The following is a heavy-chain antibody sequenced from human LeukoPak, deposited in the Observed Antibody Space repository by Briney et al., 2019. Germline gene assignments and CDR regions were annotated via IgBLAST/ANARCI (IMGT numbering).Heavy chain of an antibody. Sequence: GGSLRLSCAASGFTFSSCAMSWVRQAPGKGLEWVSAISGSGGSTYYADSVKGRFTISRDNSKNTLYLQMNSLRAEDTAVYYCAKMYSSGWYFLFDYWGQGTLVTVSS. D-gene: IGHD6-19*01. V-gene: IGHV3-23*01. CDR1: GFTFSSCA. CDR2: ISGSGGST. J-gene: IGHJ4*02. CDR3: AKMYSSGWYFLFDY.